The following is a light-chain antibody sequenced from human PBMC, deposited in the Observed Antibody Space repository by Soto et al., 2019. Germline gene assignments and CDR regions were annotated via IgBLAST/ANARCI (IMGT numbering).Light chain of an antibody. V-gene: IGKV1-5*03. CDR2: KAS. CDR3: QHYNSYSEA. J-gene: IGKJ1*01. CDR1: QTISSW. Sequence: DIQMTQSPSTLSGSVGDRVTITCRASQTISSWLAWYQQKPGKAPKLLIYKASTLKSGVPSRSSGSGSGTEFTLTISSLQPDAFATYYCQHYNSYSEAFGQGTKVDIK.